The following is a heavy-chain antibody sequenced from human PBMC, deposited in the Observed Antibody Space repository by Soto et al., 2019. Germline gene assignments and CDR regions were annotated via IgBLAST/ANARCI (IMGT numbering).Heavy chain of an antibody. J-gene: IGHJ4*02. CDR1: GGSISSGDYY. Sequence: SETLSLTCTVSGGSISSGDYYWSWIRQPPGKGLEWIGYIYYSGSTYYNPSLKSRVTISVDTSKNQFSLKLSSVTAADTAVYYCARGLTAMVRGPDYWGQGTLVTVSS. D-gene: IGHD3-10*01. CDR3: ARGLTAMVRGPDY. CDR2: IYYSGST. V-gene: IGHV4-30-4*01.